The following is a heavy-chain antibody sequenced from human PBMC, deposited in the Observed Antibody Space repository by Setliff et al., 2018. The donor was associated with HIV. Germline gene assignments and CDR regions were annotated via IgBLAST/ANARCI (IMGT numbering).Heavy chain of an antibody. D-gene: IGHD6-19*01. J-gene: IGHJ5*02. Sequence: SETLSLTCAVYGGSLTDYDWTWIRQTPAKGLEWIGEISHSGRTNYNPSLKTRLSISRDTSKNQFSLKLSSVTAADTAVYYCARGKGGDEQWLVHWFDPWGQGTLVTVS. CDR1: GGSLTDYD. V-gene: IGHV4-34*01. CDR3: ARGKGGDEQWLVHWFDP. CDR2: ISHSGRT.